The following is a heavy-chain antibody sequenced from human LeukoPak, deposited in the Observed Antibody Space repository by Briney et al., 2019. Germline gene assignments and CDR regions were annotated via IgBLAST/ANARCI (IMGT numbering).Heavy chain of an antibody. CDR1: GFAFDDYA. CDR3: AKDKGSRITIFGVAS. Sequence: GGSLRLSCAASGFAFDDYAMHWVRQAPGKGLEWVSGISWNSGSIGYADSVKGRFTISRDNAKNSQYLQMNSLRAEDTALYYCAKDKGSRITIFGVASWGQGTMVTVSS. V-gene: IGHV3-9*01. CDR2: ISWNSGSI. J-gene: IGHJ3*01. D-gene: IGHD3-3*01.